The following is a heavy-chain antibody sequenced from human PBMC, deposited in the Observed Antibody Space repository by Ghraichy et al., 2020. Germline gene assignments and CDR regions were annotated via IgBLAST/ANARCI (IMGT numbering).Heavy chain of an antibody. J-gene: IGHJ5*02. Sequence: ASVKVSCKASGSTFSGYYMHWVRRAPGQGLEWMGRINPNSGGTNYAQKFQGRVTMTRDTSISTAYMELGRLRSDDTAVYYCARGIAAAGITWFDPWGQGTLVTVAS. CDR2: INPNSGGT. CDR1: GSTFSGYY. V-gene: IGHV1-2*06. D-gene: IGHD6-13*01. CDR3: ARGIAAAGITWFDP.